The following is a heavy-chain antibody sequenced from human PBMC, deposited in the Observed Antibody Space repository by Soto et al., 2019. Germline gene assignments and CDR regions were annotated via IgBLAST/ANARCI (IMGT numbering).Heavy chain of an antibody. J-gene: IGHJ4*02. D-gene: IGHD6-6*01. V-gene: IGHV3-21*01. CDR2: ISSSSSYI. CDR1: GFTSSSYS. Sequence: GGSLRLSCAASGFTSSSYSMNWVRQAPGKGLEWVSSISSSSSYIYYADSVKGRFTISRDNAKNSLYLQMNSLRAEDTAVYYCARDPGYSSSLDYWGQGTLVTVSS. CDR3: ARDPGYSSSLDY.